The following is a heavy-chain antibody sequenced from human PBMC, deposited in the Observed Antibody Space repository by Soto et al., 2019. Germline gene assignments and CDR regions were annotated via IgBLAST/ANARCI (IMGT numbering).Heavy chain of an antibody. J-gene: IGHJ4*02. CDR3: ATDGPYCNSTSCPYYS. CDR1: GYTPTELS. CDR2: FDPEDGET. Sequence: ASVKVSCKVSGYTPTELSMPRVRQAPGKGLEWMGGFDPEDGETIYAQKFQGRVTMTEDTSTDTAYMELSSLRSEDTAVYYCATDGPYCNSTSCPYYSWGQGTLVTVSS. V-gene: IGHV1-24*01. D-gene: IGHD2-2*01.